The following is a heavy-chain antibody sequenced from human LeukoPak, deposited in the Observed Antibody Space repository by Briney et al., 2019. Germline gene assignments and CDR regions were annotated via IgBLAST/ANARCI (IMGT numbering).Heavy chain of an antibody. D-gene: IGHD3-22*01. CDR2: IYYSGST. Sequence: SETLSLTCTVSGGSISSGGYYWSWIRQHPGKGLEWIGYIYYSGSTYYNPSLKSRVTISVDTSKNQFSLKLSSVTAEDTALYHCARGVEGYYDSPLKDWGQGTLVTVSS. CDR1: GGSISSGGYY. V-gene: IGHV4-31*03. J-gene: IGHJ4*02. CDR3: ARGVEGYYDSPLKD.